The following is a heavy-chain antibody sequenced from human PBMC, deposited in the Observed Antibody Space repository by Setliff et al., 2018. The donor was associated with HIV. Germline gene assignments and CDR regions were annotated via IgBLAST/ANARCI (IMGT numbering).Heavy chain of an antibody. CDR3: AKQPGGQSFFDY. CDR1: GGSINSYW. CDR2: IHHSGST. Sequence: KPSETLSLTCNVSGGSINSYWWTWMRQPPGKEPQYIGSIHHSGSTNYNPSLKSRVTISVDTSRNQFSLRLSSVTAADTAVYFCAKQPGGQSFFDYWGQGTLVTVSS. J-gene: IGHJ4*02. V-gene: IGHV4-59*01. D-gene: IGHD2-15*01.